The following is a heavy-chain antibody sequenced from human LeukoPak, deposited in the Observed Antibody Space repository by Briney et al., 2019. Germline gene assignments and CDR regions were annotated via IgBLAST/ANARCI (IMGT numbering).Heavy chain of an antibody. CDR2: ISSSSSYI. CDR1: GFTFSSYS. Sequence: GSLRLSCAASGFTFSSYSMNWVRQAPGKGLEWVSSISSSSSYIYYADSVKGRFTISRDNAKNSLYLQMSSLRAEDTAVYYCARGGRLDAFDIWGQGTMVTVSS. CDR3: ARGGRLDAFDI. D-gene: IGHD3-16*01. V-gene: IGHV3-21*01. J-gene: IGHJ3*02.